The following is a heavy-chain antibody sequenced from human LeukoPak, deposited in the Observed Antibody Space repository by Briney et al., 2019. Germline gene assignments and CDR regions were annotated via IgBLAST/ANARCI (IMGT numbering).Heavy chain of an antibody. CDR3: ARGGRDNWNDPKDY. Sequence: ASVKVSCKASGYTSTTYAITWVRQAPGQGLEWMGWISPHIGNTIYAQKLQGRVTLTTDTSTNTAYMELRSLRSDDTAVYYCARGGRDNWNDPKDYWGQGTLVSVSS. J-gene: IGHJ4*02. CDR2: ISPHIGNT. D-gene: IGHD1-1*01. V-gene: IGHV1-18*01. CDR1: GYTSTTYA.